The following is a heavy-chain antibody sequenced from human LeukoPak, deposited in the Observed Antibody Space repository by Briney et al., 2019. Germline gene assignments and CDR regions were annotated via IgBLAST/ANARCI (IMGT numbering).Heavy chain of an antibody. CDR3: ARILTRDISRGDV. CDR1: GGSISSYY. Sequence: SSETLSLTCTVSGGSISSYYWSWIRQPPGKGLEWIGYIYYSGSTNYNPSLKSRVTISVDTSKSQFSLKLSSVTAADTAVYYCARILTRDISRGDVWGKGTTVTVSS. V-gene: IGHV4-59*01. J-gene: IGHJ6*04. D-gene: IGHD2-15*01. CDR2: IYYSGST.